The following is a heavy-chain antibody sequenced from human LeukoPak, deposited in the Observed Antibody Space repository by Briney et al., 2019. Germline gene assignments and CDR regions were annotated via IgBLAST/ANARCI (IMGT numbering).Heavy chain of an antibody. V-gene: IGHV3-9*03. CDR3: ARVRHGSGSRRPFDY. Sequence: GGSLRLSCEASGFIFDDYAMHWVRQAPGKGLEWVSGISWKSDSMRYADSVKGRFTISRDNSKNTLYLQMGSLRAEDMAVYYCARVRHGSGSRRPFDYWGQGTLVTVSS. CDR2: ISWKSDSM. J-gene: IGHJ4*02. CDR1: GFIFDDYA. D-gene: IGHD3-10*01.